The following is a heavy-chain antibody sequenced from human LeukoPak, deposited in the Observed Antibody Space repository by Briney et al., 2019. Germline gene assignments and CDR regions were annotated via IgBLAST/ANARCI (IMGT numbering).Heavy chain of an antibody. CDR2: MTGSGDST. CDR3: AKDGPDIVPVVAATYDY. CDR1: GFTFSTYA. D-gene: IGHD2-15*01. J-gene: IGHJ4*02. V-gene: IGHV3-23*01. Sequence: PGGSLRLSCAASGFTFSTYAMSWVRQAPGKGLGWVSGMTGSGDSTYYADSVKGRFTISRDNSKNTLYLQMNSLRGGDTAVYYCAKDGPDIVPVVAATYDYWGQGTLVTVSS.